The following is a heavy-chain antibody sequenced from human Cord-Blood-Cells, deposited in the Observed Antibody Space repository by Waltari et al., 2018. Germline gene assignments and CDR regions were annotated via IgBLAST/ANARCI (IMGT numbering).Heavy chain of an antibody. Sequence: QVQLVQSGAEVKKPGSSVKVSCKASGGAFSSYAISWVRQASGQGLEWMGRIITVLGITNYAQKFQGRVTITADKSTSTAYMELSSLRSEDTAVYYCARDSNWNYDWFDPWGQGTLVTVSS. J-gene: IGHJ5*02. CDR1: GGAFSSYA. D-gene: IGHD1-7*01. CDR2: IITVLGIT. V-gene: IGHV1-69*09. CDR3: ARDSNWNYDWFDP.